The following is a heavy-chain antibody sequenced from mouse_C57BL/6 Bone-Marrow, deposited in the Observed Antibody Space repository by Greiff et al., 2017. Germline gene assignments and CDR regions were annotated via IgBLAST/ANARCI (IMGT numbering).Heavy chain of an antibody. CDR3: ARDKGGYGAMDY. D-gene: IGHD2-2*01. CDR2: ISYDGSN. Sequence: EVQLVESGPGLVKPSQSLSLTCSVTGYSITSGYYWNWIRQFPGNKLEWMGYISYDGSNNYNPSLKNRISITRDTSKNQFFLKLNSVTTEDTATYYCARDKGGYGAMDYWGQGTSVTVSS. V-gene: IGHV3-6*01. J-gene: IGHJ4*01. CDR1: GYSITSGYY.